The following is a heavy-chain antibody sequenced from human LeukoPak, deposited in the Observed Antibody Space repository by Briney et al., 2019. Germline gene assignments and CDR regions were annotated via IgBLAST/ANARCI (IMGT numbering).Heavy chain of an antibody. V-gene: IGHV3-43*01. D-gene: IGHD3-22*01. J-gene: IGHJ4*02. CDR2: ISWDGGST. CDR1: GFTFDDYT. Sequence: GGSLRLSCAASGFTFDDYTMHWVRQAPGKGLEWVSLISWDGGSTYYADSVKGRFTISRDNAKNSLYLQMNSLRAEDTAVYYCARGMVITTALVGYWGQGTLVTVSS. CDR3: ARGMVITTALVGY.